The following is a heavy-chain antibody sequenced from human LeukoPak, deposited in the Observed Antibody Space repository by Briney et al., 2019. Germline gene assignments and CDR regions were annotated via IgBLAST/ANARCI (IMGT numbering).Heavy chain of an antibody. J-gene: IGHJ4*02. V-gene: IGHV3-53*01. D-gene: IGHD1-26*01. CDR1: GFTVRSNY. Sequence: GGSLRLSCAASGFTVRSNYMSWVRQAPGKGLEWVSVIYSGGSTYYADSVKGRFTISRDNSKNTLYLQMNSLRAEDTAVYYCAREVWELRGVFDYWGQGTLVTVSS. CDR2: IYSGGST. CDR3: AREVWELRGVFDY.